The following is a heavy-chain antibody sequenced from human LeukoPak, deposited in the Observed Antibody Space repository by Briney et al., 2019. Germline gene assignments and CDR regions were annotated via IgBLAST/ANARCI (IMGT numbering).Heavy chain of an antibody. J-gene: IGHJ3*02. CDR2: ISYDGSNK. D-gene: IGHD2-15*01. CDR3: ARGRDYAFDT. Sequence: GGSLRLSCAASGFPLSSYAMHWVRQAPGKGLEWVAVISYDGSNKYYADSVKGRFTISRDNSKNTLYLQMNSLRAEDTAVYYCARGRDYAFDTWGQGTMVTVSS. CDR1: GFPLSSYA. V-gene: IGHV3-30-3*01.